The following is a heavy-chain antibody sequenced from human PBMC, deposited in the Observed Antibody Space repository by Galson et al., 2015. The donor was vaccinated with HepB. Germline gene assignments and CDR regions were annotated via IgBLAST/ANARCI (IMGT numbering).Heavy chain of an antibody. Sequence: SVKVSCKASGGTFSNYAISWVRQAPGQGLEWMGGFSPMFGTTHYAQKFQGRVTITADESTSTAYMELRSLRSEDTAVYYCARESMSGNMITFGGAPGFDPGGQGHLVTVSS. D-gene: IGHD3-16*01. CDR1: GGTFSNYA. CDR2: FSPMFGTT. V-gene: IGHV1-69*13. J-gene: IGHJ5*02. CDR3: ARESMSGNMITFGGAPGFDP.